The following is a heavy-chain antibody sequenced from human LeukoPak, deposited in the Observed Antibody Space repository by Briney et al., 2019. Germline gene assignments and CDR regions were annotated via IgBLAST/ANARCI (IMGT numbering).Heavy chain of an antibody. CDR2: IKQDGSEK. Sequence: GGSLGLSCAASGFTFSSYWMSWVRQAPGKGLEWVANIKQDGSEKYYVDSVKGRFTISRDNAKNSLYLQMNSLRAEDTAVYYCARDRDIVVVVAATGSYFDYWGQGTLVTVSS. D-gene: IGHD2-15*01. CDR3: ARDRDIVVVVAATGSYFDY. J-gene: IGHJ4*02. CDR1: GFTFSSYW. V-gene: IGHV3-7*03.